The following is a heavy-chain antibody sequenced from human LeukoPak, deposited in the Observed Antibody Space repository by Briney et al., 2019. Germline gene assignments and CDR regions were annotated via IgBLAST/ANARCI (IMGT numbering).Heavy chain of an antibody. CDR2: INPSGGST. CDR1: GYTFTSYY. CDR3: ARDYDYVWGSYRFYDY. J-gene: IGHJ4*02. D-gene: IGHD3-16*02. Sequence: ASVKVSCKASGYTFTSYYMHWVRQAPGQGLEWMGIINPSGGSTSYAQKFQGRVTMTRDTSTSTVYMELRSLRSDDTAVYYCARDYDYVWGSYRFYDYWGQGTLVTVSS. V-gene: IGHV1-46*01.